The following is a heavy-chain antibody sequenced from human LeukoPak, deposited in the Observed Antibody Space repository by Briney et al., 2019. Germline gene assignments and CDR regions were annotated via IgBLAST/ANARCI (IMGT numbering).Heavy chain of an antibody. CDR2: ITGGGGST. CDR3: AKSPYYDASGYNREYYFDC. J-gene: IGHJ4*02. D-gene: IGHD3-22*01. Sequence: GGSLRLSCAASEFTFSSYSMSWVRQAPGKGLEWVSSITGGGGSTYFADSVKDRFTISRANSRNTLYLQLNSLRAEDTAVYYCAKSPYYDASGYNREYYFDCWGQGTLVTVSS. V-gene: IGHV3-23*01. CDR1: EFTFSSYS.